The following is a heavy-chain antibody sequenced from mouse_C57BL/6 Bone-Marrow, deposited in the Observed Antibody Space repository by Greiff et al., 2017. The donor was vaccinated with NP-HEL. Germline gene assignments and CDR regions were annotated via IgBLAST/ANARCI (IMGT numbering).Heavy chain of an antibody. D-gene: IGHD2-13*01. CDR1: GFTFSNYW. J-gene: IGHJ3*01. CDR3: TGRLGWFAY. Sequence: EVMLVESGGGLVQPGGSMKLSCVASGFTFSNYWMNWVRQSPEKGLEWVAQIRLKSDNYATHYAESVKGRFTISRDDSKSSVYLQMNNLRAEDTGIYYCTGRLGWFAYWGQGTLVTVSA. V-gene: IGHV6-3*01. CDR2: IRLKSDNYAT.